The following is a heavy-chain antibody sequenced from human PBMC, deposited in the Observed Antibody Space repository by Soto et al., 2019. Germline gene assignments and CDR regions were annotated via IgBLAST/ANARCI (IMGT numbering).Heavy chain of an antibody. CDR3: AREQIVLTVMRDGMDV. CDR1: GYTFTSYD. Sequence: QVQLVQSGAEVKKPGASVEVSCKASGYTFTSYDINWVRQATGQGLEWMGWMNPNSGNTGYAHKSQGRVTMTRNTSISTAYMELCSMRSEDTAVYYCAREQIVLTVMRDGMDVWGQGTTVTVSS. V-gene: IGHV1-8*01. CDR2: MNPNSGNT. J-gene: IGHJ6*02. D-gene: IGHD2-8*01.